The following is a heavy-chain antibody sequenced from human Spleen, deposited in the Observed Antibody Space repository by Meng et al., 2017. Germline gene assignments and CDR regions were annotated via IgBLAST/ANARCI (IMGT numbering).Heavy chain of an antibody. V-gene: IGHV4-4*02. CDR1: GVSISSSNW. Sequence: QVQLQESGPGLVKPSGTLSLTCSVSGVSISSSNWWSWFRQSTGKGLEWIGEIYHSGSSNYNPSLKSRVTMSVDKSKNHFSMDLNSVTAADTAVYYCARDRPEFGEDSITWGQGTLVTVSS. J-gene: IGHJ5*02. CDR3: ARDRPEFGEDSIT. D-gene: IGHD3-10*01. CDR2: IYHSGSS.